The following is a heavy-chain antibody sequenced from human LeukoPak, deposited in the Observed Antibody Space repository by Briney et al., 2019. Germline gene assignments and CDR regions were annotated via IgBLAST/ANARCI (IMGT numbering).Heavy chain of an antibody. CDR1: GGSNSSYF. D-gene: IGHD5-18*01. Sequence: PSETLSLTCTVSGGSNSSYFWNWIRQPPGTGLEWIGYIYYSGSTNYNPSLNSRVTISVDTSKNQFSLKLSSVTAADTAVYYCARGLRGYRYGPFDYWGQGTLVTVSS. CDR2: IYYSGST. CDR3: ARGLRGYRYGPFDY. V-gene: IGHV4-59*08. J-gene: IGHJ4*02.